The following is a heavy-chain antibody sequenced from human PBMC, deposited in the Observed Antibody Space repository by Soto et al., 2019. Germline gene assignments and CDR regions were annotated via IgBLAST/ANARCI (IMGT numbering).Heavy chain of an antibody. CDR3: AHFRPSGLWFGELLSPFSDSFDY. D-gene: IGHD3-10*01. CDR2: IYWDDDK. Sequence: SGPTLVNPTQTLTLTCTFSGFSLSTSGVGVGWIRQPPGKALEWLALIYWDDDKRYSPSLKSRLTITKDTSKNQVVLTMTNMDPVDTATYYCAHFRPSGLWFGELLSPFSDSFDYWGQGTLVTVSS. CDR1: GFSLSTSGVG. J-gene: IGHJ4*02. V-gene: IGHV2-5*02.